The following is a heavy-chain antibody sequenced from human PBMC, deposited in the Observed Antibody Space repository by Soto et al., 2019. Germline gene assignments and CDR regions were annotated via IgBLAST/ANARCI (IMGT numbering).Heavy chain of an antibody. J-gene: IGHJ5*02. V-gene: IGHV4-39*01. D-gene: IGHD5-18*01. CDR3: ARHLDTAMVIPVWFDP. CDR2: IYYSGST. CDR1: GGSISSSSYY. Sequence: PSETLSLTCTVSGGSISSSSYYWGWIRQPPGKGLEWIGSIYYSGSTYYNLSLKSRVTISVDTSKNQFSLKLSSVTAADTAVYYCARHLDTAMVIPVWFDPWGQGTLVTVSS.